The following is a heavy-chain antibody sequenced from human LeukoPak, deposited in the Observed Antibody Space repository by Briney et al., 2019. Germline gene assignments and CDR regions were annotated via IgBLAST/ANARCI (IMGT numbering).Heavy chain of an antibody. D-gene: IGHD6-19*01. Sequence: PGWSLRLSCAASGFTFSSYEMNWVRQAPGKGLEWVSYISSSGSTIYYADSVKGRFTISRDNAKNSLYLQMNSLRAEDTAVYYCARDEIAVAGKYYYYGMDVWGQGTTVTVSS. V-gene: IGHV3-48*03. CDR1: GFTFSSYE. CDR2: ISSSGSTI. CDR3: ARDEIAVAGKYYYYGMDV. J-gene: IGHJ6*02.